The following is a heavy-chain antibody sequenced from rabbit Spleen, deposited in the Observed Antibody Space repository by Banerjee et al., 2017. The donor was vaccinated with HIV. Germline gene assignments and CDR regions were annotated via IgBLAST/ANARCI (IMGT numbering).Heavy chain of an antibody. CDR2: IFAGSSGRT. CDR3: ARDGYTNGDYHRYFNL. Sequence: QSLEESGGDLVKSGASLTLTCKASGFDFSSIYYMCWVRQAPGKWLEWIACIFAGSSGRTYYASWAIGRFTISRSSSTTVTLQMTSLTAADTATYFCARDGYTNGDYHRYFNLWGQGTLVTVS. CDR1: GFDFSSIYY. D-gene: IGHD2-1*01. J-gene: IGHJ4*01. V-gene: IGHV1S40*01.